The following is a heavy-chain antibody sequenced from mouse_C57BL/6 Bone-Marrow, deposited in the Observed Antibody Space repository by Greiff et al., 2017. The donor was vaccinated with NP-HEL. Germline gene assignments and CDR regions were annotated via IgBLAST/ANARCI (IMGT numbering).Heavy chain of an antibody. CDR1: GYSITSGYY. D-gene: IGHD3-1*01. J-gene: IGHJ2*01. Sequence: EVKLEESGPGLVKPSQSLSLTCSVTGYSITSGYYWNWIRQFPGNKLEWMGYISYDGSNNYNPSLKNRISITRDTSKNQFFLKLNSVTTEDTATYYCAWGYGDYWGQGTTLTVSS. CDR3: AWGYGDY. V-gene: IGHV3-6*01. CDR2: ISYDGSN.